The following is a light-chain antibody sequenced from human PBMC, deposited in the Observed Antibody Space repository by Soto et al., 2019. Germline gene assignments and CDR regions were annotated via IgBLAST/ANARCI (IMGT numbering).Light chain of an antibody. V-gene: IGKV3-15*01. J-gene: IGKJ4*01. CDR2: ATS. Sequence: EIVVTQSPATLSASPGERVTLTCRASQFVSTRLAWYQQRPGQVPRLLIYATSSRASDVPARFSGGGSGTEFTLTIASLQSEDFAIYYCQQYNHWPRMLSFGGGTKVDIK. CDR1: QFVSTR. CDR3: QQYNHWPRMLS.